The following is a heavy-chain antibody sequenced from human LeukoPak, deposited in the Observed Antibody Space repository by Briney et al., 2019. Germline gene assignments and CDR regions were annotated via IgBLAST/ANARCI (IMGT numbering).Heavy chain of an antibody. CDR3: AKDQGVATIG. J-gene: IGHJ4*02. D-gene: IGHD1-26*01. V-gene: IGHV3-48*03. CDR1: GLTLSRYE. Sequence: GGSLRLSCAASGLTLSRYEMNWVRPAPGKGLEWVSHISSSGSTIYYADSVKGRFTISRDNSKNTLYLQMNSLRAEDTAVYYCAKDQGVATIGWGKGSLVTVSS. CDR2: ISSSGSTI.